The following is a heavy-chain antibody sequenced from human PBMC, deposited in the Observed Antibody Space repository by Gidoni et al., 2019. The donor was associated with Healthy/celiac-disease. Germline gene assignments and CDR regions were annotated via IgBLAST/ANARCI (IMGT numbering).Heavy chain of an antibody. Sequence: QVTLRESGPALVKPTQTLTLTCTFSGFSLSITGMSVNWIRQPPGKALEWLARIDWDDDKYYSTSLETRLTISKDTSKNQVVLTMTNMDPWDTATYYCARESNTWYPVKFDSWGQGTLVTVSS. D-gene: IGHD6-13*01. CDR3: ARESNTWYPVKFDS. J-gene: IGHJ4*02. CDR2: IDWDDDK. V-gene: IGHV2-70*15. CDR1: GFSLSITGMS.